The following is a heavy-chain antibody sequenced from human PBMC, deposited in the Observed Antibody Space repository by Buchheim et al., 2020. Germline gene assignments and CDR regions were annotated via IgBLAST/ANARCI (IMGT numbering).Heavy chain of an antibody. CDR3: AREAVVSYSNYASYYYYYGMDV. D-gene: IGHD4-11*01. CDR2: INPNSGGT. Sequence: QVQLVQSGAEVKKPGASVKVSCKASGYTFTGYYMHWVRQAPGQGLEWMGWINPNSGGTNYAQKFQGWVTMTRDTSISTAYMELSRLRSDDTAVYYCAREAVVSYSNYASYYYYYGMDVWGQGTT. V-gene: IGHV1-2*04. J-gene: IGHJ6*02. CDR1: GYTFTGYY.